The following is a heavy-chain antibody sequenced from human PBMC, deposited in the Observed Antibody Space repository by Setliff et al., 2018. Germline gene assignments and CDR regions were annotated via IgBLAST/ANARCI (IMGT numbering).Heavy chain of an antibody. D-gene: IGHD3-10*01. CDR3: ARVESMVRGKNILRHFDY. CDR1: GYTFSNYG. J-gene: IGHJ4*02. CDR2: VTVYNGNT. V-gene: IGHV1-18*01. Sequence: ASVKVSCKASGYTFSNYGVTWVRQAPGQGLEWMGWVTVYNGNTRYAQNLQGRLTLTTDISTSTAYMELGSLTADDTAVYYCARVESMVRGKNILRHFDYWGQGIQVTVSS.